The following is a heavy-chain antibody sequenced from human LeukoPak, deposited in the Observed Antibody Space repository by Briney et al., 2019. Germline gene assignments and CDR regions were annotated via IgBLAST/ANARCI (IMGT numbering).Heavy chain of an antibody. Sequence: SETLSLTCTVSGGSISSYYWSWIRQPPGKGLEWIGYIYYSGSTNYNPSLKSRVTISVDTSKNQFSLKLSSVTAADTAVYYCARYYYDSSGYYYFNYWGQGTLVTVSS. CDR1: GGSISSYY. D-gene: IGHD3-22*01. CDR3: ARYYYDSSGYYYFNY. CDR2: IYYSGST. J-gene: IGHJ4*02. V-gene: IGHV4-59*01.